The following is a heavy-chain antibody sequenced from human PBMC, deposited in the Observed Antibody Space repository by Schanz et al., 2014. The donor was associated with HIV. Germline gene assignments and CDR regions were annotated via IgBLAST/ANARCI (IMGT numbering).Heavy chain of an antibody. J-gene: IGHJ4*02. Sequence: EVQLVESGGGLVKPGGSLRLSCAASGFMFSSYGMGWVRQAPGKGLEWVSIIGSGGGRTYYAVSVKGRFTISRDNSKNTLYLQMNSLRAEDTAVYYCTKDRTWNYYDSSGYPYYFDYWGQGTLVTVSS. CDR1: GFMFSSYG. CDR2: IGSGGGRT. V-gene: IGHV3-23*04. D-gene: IGHD3-22*01. CDR3: TKDRTWNYYDSSGYPYYFDY.